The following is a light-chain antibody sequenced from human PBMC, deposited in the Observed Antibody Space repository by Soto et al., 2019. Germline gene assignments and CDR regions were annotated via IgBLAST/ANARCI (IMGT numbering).Light chain of an antibody. CDR3: SSYTSTSSYV. V-gene: IGLV2-14*01. CDR2: EVR. Sequence: ALTQPASVSGSPGQSITISCTGTSSDIGGFDFVAWYQQQPGKAPKLLIYEVRNRPSGVSHRFSGSKSGDTASLTIFGLQAEDEGDYYCSSYTSTSSYVFGTGTKVTVL. J-gene: IGLJ1*01. CDR1: SSDIGGFDF.